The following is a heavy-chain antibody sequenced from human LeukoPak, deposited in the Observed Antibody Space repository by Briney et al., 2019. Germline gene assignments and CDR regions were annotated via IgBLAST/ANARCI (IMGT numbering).Heavy chain of an antibody. CDR2: INPNSGGT. V-gene: IGHV1-2*02. CDR3: ARARATVTTRYYFDY. J-gene: IGHJ4*02. D-gene: IGHD4-11*01. Sequence: ASVKVSCKASGYTFTGYYMHWVRQAPGQGLEWMGWINPNSGGTNYAQKFQGRVTMTRDTSISTAYMELSRLRSDDTAVYYCARARATVTTRYYFDYWGQGTLVTVSS. CDR1: GYTFTGYY.